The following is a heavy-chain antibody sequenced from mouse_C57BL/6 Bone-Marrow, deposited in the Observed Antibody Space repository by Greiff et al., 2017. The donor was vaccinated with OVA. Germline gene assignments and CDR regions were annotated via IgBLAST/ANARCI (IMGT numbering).Heavy chain of an antibody. J-gene: IGHJ1*03. CDR1: GYTFTSYG. Sequence: VQLQQSGAELARPGASVKLSCKASGYTFTSYGISWVKQRTGQGLEWIGVIYPRSGNTYYNEKFKGKATLTADKSSSTAYMELRSLTSEDSAVYVCEWLLRYFDVWGTGTTVTVSS. CDR2: IYPRSGNT. D-gene: IGHD2-3*01. CDR3: EWLLRYFDV. V-gene: IGHV1-81*01.